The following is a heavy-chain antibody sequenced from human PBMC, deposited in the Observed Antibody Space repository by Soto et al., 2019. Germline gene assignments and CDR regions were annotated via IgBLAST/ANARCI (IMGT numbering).Heavy chain of an antibody. CDR1: GGSFIVYY. J-gene: IGHJ6*03. CDR3: ARGMATVTTYYYYYMDV. Sequence: SETLSLTCAVYGGSFIVYYLSWIRQPPGKGLEWIGEINHSGSTNYNPSLKSRVTISVDTSKNQFSLKLSSVTAADTAVYYCARGMATVTTYYYYYMDVWGKGTTVTVSS. CDR2: INHSGST. V-gene: IGHV4-34*01. D-gene: IGHD4-4*01.